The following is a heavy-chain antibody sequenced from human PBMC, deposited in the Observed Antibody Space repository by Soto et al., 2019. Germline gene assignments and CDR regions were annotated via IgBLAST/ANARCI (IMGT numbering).Heavy chain of an antibody. CDR1: GFTFSAYD. D-gene: IGHD2-15*01. CDR2: IGAADDP. J-gene: IGHJ6*02. Sequence: PGGSLRLSCAASGFTFSAYDMHWVRQTTGKGLGWVSAIGAADDPYYLGSVKVRFTISRENAKNSLYLQMNSLRAEDTAVYYCARAYSGRLPRRADYYFAMDVWGQGTTVTASS. V-gene: IGHV3-13*05. CDR3: ARAYSGRLPRRADYYFAMDV.